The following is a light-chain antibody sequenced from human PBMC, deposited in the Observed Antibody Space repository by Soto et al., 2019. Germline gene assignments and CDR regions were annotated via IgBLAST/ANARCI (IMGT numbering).Light chain of an antibody. CDR3: QQNNNWPLT. J-gene: IGKJ4*01. CDR1: QSVNRN. Sequence: EIAMTQSPATLSVSPGERATLSCRASQSVNRNLAWYQQRPGQAPRLLISGASTRATGVPARFSGSGSGTYFALTISSLQSEDFAVYFCQQNNNWPLTFGGGTKVEIK. CDR2: GAS. V-gene: IGKV3-15*01.